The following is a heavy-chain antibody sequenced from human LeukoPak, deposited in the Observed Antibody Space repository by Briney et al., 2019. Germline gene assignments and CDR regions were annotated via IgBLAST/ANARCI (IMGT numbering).Heavy chain of an antibody. J-gene: IGHJ2*01. CDR3: AGASAAAGYFHL. CDR1: GGSISNYY. D-gene: IGHD2-2*01. V-gene: IGHV4-4*07. Sequence: SETLSLTCTISGGSISNYYWSWTRQPAGKGLEWIGRLHTTGSTNYNPSLKSRVTMSLDTSKKQFSLKLSSVTAADTAVFYCAGASAAAGYFHLWGRGTLVTVSS. CDR2: LHTTGST.